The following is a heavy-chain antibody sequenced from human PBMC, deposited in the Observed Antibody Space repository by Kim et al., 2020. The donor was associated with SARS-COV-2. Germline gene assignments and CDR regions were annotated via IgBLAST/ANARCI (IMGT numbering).Heavy chain of an antibody. CDR2: IYYSGST. Sequence: SETLSLTCTVSGGSISSYYWSWIRQPPGKGLEGIGYIYYSGSTNYNPSLKSRVTISVDTSKNQFSLKLSSVTAADTAVYYCARGNWAPGYWGQGTLVTVSS. CDR1: GGSISSYY. V-gene: IGHV4-59*13. D-gene: IGHD7-27*01. CDR3: ARGNWAPGY. J-gene: IGHJ4*02.